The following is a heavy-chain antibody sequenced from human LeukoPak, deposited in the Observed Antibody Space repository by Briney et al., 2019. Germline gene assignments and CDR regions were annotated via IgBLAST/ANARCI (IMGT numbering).Heavy chain of an antibody. Sequence: ASVKVSCKAYGYTFMSHGISWVRQAPGQGLEWMGRINPNSGGTNCGQKFQDRVTLTRDTSIATAYMELSSLTSDDTAVYYCARVDAASLAVHYWGQGTLITVSS. CDR3: ARVDAASLAVHY. CDR1: GYTFMSHG. D-gene: IGHD6-13*01. J-gene: IGHJ4*02. CDR2: INPNSGGT. V-gene: IGHV1-2*02.